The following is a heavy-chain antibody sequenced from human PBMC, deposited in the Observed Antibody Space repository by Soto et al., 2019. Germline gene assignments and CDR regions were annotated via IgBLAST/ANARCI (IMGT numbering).Heavy chain of an antibody. Sequence: PGGSLRLSCAASGFTFSSYAMTWVRQAPGKGLEWVSGISGGGGVSTYYADSVKGRFTISRDNSMNTLHLQMNRLRAEDTAVYYCAKDAISMVRGVNNWFDPWGQGTLVTVSS. CDR3: AKDAISMVRGVNNWFDP. CDR1: GFTFSSYA. V-gene: IGHV3-23*01. CDR2: ISGGGGVST. D-gene: IGHD3-10*01. J-gene: IGHJ5*02.